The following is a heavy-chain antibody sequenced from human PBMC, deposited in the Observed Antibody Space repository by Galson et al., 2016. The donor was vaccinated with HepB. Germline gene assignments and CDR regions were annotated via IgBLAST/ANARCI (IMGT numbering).Heavy chain of an antibody. Sequence: TLSLTCTVSGGSISSSPYSWSWIRQSLGKGLEWIGYISHSGYTHYNPPLKSRVTISEDRSKNQFYLKLPSVTAADTAVYYCARDAWEDDLKSNDGFDIWGQGTMVTVSS. J-gene: IGHJ3*02. CDR2: ISHSGYT. V-gene: IGHV4-30-2*06. CDR1: GGSISSSPYS. D-gene: IGHD1-26*01. CDR3: ARDAWEDDLKSNDGFDI.